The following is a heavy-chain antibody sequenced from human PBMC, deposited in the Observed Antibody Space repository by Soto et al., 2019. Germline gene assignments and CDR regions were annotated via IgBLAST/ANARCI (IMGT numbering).Heavy chain of an antibody. CDR1: GGAISSYY. Sequence: QVQLQESGPALVKPSETLSLTCTVSGGAISSYYWSWVRQPPGKGLEWIGYIYYSGSTTYNPSLMSRVFMSVDTSKSQFSLKLRSVTAADTAVYYCARGPRVGGYCGGDSCYSLDYWGQGTLVTVSS. D-gene: IGHD2-15*01. J-gene: IGHJ4*02. CDR3: ARGPRVGGYCGGDSCYSLDY. CDR2: IYYSGST. V-gene: IGHV4-59*01.